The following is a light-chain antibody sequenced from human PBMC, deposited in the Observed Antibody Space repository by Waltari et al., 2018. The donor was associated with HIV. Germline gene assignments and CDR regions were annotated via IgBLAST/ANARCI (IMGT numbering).Light chain of an antibody. CDR1: NNDLGLFNY. V-gene: IGLV2-14*01. CDR3: SSSSSSGSVL. J-gene: IGLJ3*02. Sequence: QSALTQPVSVSGSPGVSITISCFGTNNDLGLFNYVSWYRHLPDIPPQLVIYDVTRRPSGVSSRFSGSKSGNTASLTISGLQTDDEGHYYCSSSSSSGSVLFGGGTKVTV. CDR2: DVT.